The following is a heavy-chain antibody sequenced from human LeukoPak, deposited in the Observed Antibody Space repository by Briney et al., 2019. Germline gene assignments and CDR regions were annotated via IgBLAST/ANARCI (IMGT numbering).Heavy chain of an antibody. Sequence: GGSLRLSCAASGFTFSSYGMHWVRQAPGKGLEWVAFIRYDGSNKYYADSVKGRFTIPRDNSKNTLYLQMNSLRAEDTAVYYCAKDAITFGGVIVIPYYFDYWGQGTLVTVSS. CDR2: IRYDGSNK. CDR3: AKDAITFGGVIVIPYYFDY. D-gene: IGHD3-16*02. V-gene: IGHV3-30*02. J-gene: IGHJ4*02. CDR1: GFTFSSYG.